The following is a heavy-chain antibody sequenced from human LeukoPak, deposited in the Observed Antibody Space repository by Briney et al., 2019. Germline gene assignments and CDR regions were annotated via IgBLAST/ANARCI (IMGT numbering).Heavy chain of an antibody. CDR2: IIPIFGTA. CDR1: GGTFSSYA. V-gene: IGHV1-69*13. CDR3: ARDFDVLRYFDWYSHYYYGMDV. D-gene: IGHD3-9*01. J-gene: IGHJ6*02. Sequence: SVTVSCTASGGTFSSYAISWVRQAPGQGLEWMGGIIPIFGTANYAQKFQGRVTITADESTSTAYMELSSLRSEDTAVYYCARDFDVLRYFDWYSHYYYGMDVWGQGTTVTVSS.